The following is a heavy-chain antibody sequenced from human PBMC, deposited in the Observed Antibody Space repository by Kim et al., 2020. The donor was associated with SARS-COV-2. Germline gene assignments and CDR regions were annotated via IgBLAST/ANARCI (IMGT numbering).Heavy chain of an antibody. D-gene: IGHD3-10*01. V-gene: IGHV4-59*01. Sequence: NPPLKHRGTISVETSKNQFSLKLSSVTAADTAVYYCARVRRSGSYVFDYWGQGTLVTVSS. CDR3: ARVRRSGSYVFDY. J-gene: IGHJ4*02.